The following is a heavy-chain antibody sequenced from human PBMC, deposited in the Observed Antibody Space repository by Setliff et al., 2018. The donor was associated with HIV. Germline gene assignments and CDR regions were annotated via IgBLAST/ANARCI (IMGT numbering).Heavy chain of an antibody. D-gene: IGHD1-1*01. CDR3: ARRTYPGSYTPYFDY. V-gene: IGHV4-38-2*02. Sequence: SDTLSLTCTVSDYSISSGYFWGWIRQPPGKGLEWIGTIYHSGRTDYNPSLETRATISVDTSKNQFSLRLTSVTAADTAVYYCARRTYPGSYTPYFDYWGQGTLVTVSS. CDR1: DYSISSGYF. J-gene: IGHJ4*02. CDR2: IYHSGRT.